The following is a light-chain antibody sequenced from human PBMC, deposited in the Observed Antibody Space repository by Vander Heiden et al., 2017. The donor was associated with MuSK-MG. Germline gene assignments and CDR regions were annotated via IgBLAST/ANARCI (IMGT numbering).Light chain of an antibody. J-gene: IGKJ1*01. Sequence: PGERVTLSCRANQSVSSDYLTWYQQKPGQAPRLLIYGASTRATSIPARFSGSGSGTDFTLTISSLQPEDFAVYYCQQDYNSWTFGQGTKVEIK. CDR1: QSVSSDY. V-gene: IGKV3D-7*01. CDR2: GAS. CDR3: QQDYNSWT.